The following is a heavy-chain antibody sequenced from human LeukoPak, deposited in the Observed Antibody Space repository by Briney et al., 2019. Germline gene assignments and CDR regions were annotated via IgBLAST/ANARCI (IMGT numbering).Heavy chain of an antibody. CDR3: ARLFRLWGTYFDY. J-gene: IGHJ4*02. Sequence: SETLSLTCTVSGGSISSYYWSWIRQPPGKGLEWIGYIYSSGSTNYNPSLKSRVTISVDTSKIQFSLKLSSVTAADTAVYYCARLFRLWGTYFDYWGQGTLVTVSS. CDR1: GGSISSYY. CDR2: IYSSGST. D-gene: IGHD3-16*01. V-gene: IGHV4-59*08.